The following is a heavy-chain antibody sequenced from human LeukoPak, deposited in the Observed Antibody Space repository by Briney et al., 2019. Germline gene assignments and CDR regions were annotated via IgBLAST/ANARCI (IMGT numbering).Heavy chain of an antibody. V-gene: IGHV4-61*01. J-gene: IGHJ5*01. CDR3: AREAARPPSHWFDF. CDR1: GGSVSSGNYF. Sequence: SETLSLTCTVSGGSVSSGNYFWTWIRQPPGKGLEWIGFIDYSGSTNYNPSLKSRVTISVDTSKSQFSLNLSSVTAADTAVYYCAREAARPPSHWFDFWGQGTLVTVSS. CDR2: IDYSGST. D-gene: IGHD6-13*01.